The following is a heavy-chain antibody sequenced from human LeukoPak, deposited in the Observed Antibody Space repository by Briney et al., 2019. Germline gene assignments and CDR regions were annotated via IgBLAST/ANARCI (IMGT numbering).Heavy chain of an antibody. Sequence: SETLSLTCTVSGGSISSSSYYWGWIRQPPGKGLEWIGSTYYSGSTYYNPSLKSRVTISVDTSKNQFSLKLSSVTAADTAVYYCARLHGYSYGDDFDYWGQGTLVTVSS. CDR1: GGSISSSSYY. V-gene: IGHV4-39*01. D-gene: IGHD5-18*01. J-gene: IGHJ4*02. CDR3: ARLHGYSYGDDFDY. CDR2: TYYSGST.